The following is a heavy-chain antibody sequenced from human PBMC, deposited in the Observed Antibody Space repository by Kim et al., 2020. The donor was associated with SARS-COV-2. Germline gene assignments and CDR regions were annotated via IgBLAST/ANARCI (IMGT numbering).Heavy chain of an antibody. CDR3: ARCRGNGYKYVNDWFDP. D-gene: IGHD5-12*01. V-gene: IGHV4-31*02. Sequence: LKSRLTISVDTSKNLFSLKLSSVTAADTAVYYCARCRGNGYKYVNDWFDPWGQGTLVTVSS. J-gene: IGHJ5*02.